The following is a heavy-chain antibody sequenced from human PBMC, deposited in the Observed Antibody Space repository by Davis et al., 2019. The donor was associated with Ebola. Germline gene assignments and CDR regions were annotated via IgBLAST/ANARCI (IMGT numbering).Heavy chain of an antibody. J-gene: IGHJ6*02. CDR1: GFTFSSYS. Sequence: GESLKISCAASGFTFSSYSMNWVRQAPGKGLEWVSSISSSSSYIYYADSVKGRFTISRDNAKNPLYLQMNSLRAEDTAVYYCASERITIFGGAPMDVWGQGTTVTVSS. V-gene: IGHV3-21*01. D-gene: IGHD3-3*01. CDR2: ISSSSSYI. CDR3: ASERITIFGGAPMDV.